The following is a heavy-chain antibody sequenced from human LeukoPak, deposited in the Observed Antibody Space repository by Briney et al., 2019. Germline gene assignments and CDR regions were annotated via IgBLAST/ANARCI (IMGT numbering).Heavy chain of an antibody. J-gene: IGHJ4*02. D-gene: IGHD5-18*01. V-gene: IGHV4-39*07. CDR3: ARDLGGYSYGYVGVY. CDR1: GGSISSADYY. CDR2: IYHSGST. Sequence: PSESLSLTCSVSGGSISSADYYWSWIRQPPGKGLEWIGEIYHSGSTNYNPSLKSRVTISVDKSKNQFSLKLSSVTAADTAVYYCARDLGGYSYGYVGVYWGQGTLVTVSS.